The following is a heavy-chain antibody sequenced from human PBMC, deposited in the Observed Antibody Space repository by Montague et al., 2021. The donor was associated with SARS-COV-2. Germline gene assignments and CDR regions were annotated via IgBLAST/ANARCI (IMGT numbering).Heavy chain of an antibody. V-gene: IGHV3-7*01. CDR1: GFTFSSYW. CDR2: IKQDGSEK. J-gene: IGHJ4*02. Sequence: SLRLSCAASGFTFSSYWMSWVRQAPGKGLEWVANIKQDGSEKYFVDSVKGRFTISRDNAKNSLYLQMNSLRAEDTAVYYCARDGYGDYPFDYWGQGTLVTVSS. D-gene: IGHD4-17*01. CDR3: ARDGYGDYPFDY.